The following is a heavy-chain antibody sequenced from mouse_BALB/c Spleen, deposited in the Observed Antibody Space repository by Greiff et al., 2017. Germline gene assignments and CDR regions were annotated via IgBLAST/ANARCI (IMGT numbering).Heavy chain of an antibody. CDR1: GFTFPDYY. J-gene: IGHJ2*01. D-gene: IGHD1-1*01. Sequence: EVMLVESGGGLVQPGGSLRLSCATSGFTFPDYYMSWVRQPPGKALEWLGFIRNKANGYTTEYSASVKGRFTISRDNSQSILYLQMNTLRAEDSATYYCARVNTGGYYFDYWGQGTTLTVSS. CDR3: ARVNTGGYYFDY. CDR2: IRNKANGYTT. V-gene: IGHV7-3*02.